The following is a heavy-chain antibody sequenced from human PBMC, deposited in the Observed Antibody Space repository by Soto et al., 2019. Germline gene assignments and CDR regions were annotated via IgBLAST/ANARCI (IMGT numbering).Heavy chain of an antibody. V-gene: IGHV4-38-2*02. CDR2: IFHSGST. CDR1: GYSISSGYY. CDR3: AREDYYDGSGYYYYFDY. Sequence: LSLTCAVSGYSISSGYYWGWIRQPPGKGLEWIGSIFHSGSTYYNPSLKSRVTISVDTSQNHFSLKLSSVTAADTAVYYCAREDYYDGSGYYYYFDYWGHGTLVTVSS. J-gene: IGHJ4*01. D-gene: IGHD3-22*01.